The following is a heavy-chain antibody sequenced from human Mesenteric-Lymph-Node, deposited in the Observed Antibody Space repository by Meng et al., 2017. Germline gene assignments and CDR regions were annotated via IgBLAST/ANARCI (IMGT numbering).Heavy chain of an antibody. D-gene: IGHD3-10*01. Sequence: QGPLTPSGPGLVKPSQTLALTCPVSGGSISSGDYYWSWIRQPPGKGLEWIGYIYHGVNIYYTPSLRSRVTISVDKSRNQFSLKLTSVSAADTAVYYCVRDTRRGGGWFDPWGQGTLVTVSS. CDR3: VRDTRRGGGWFDP. CDR2: IYHGVNI. V-gene: IGHV4-30-4*01. CDR1: GGSISSGDYY. J-gene: IGHJ5*02.